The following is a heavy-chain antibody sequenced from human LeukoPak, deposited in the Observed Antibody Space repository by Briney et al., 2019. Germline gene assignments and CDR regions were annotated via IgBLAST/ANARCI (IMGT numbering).Heavy chain of an antibody. CDR1: GGTFSSYA. J-gene: IGHJ4*02. D-gene: IGHD1-26*01. V-gene: IGHV1-69*13. Sequence: ASVKVSCKASGGTFSSYAISWVRQAPGQGLEWMGGIIPIFGTANYAQKFQGRVTITADESTSTAYMELSGLRSEGTAVYYCAREVGATISLDYWGQGTLVTVSS. CDR2: IIPIFGTA. CDR3: AREVGATISLDY.